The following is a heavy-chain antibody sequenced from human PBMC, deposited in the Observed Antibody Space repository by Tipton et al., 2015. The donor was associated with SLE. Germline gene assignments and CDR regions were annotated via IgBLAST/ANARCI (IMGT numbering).Heavy chain of an antibody. CDR1: GGSFSGYY. V-gene: IGHV4-59*07. CDR2: IYYSGST. CDR3: ARTPDGDYVGAFDI. J-gene: IGHJ3*02. Sequence: TLSLTCAVYGGSFSGYYWSWIRQPPGKGLEWIGYIYYSGSTNYNPSLKSRVTISVDTSKNQFSLKLSSVTAADTAVYYCARTPDGDYVGAFDIWGQGTMVTVSS. D-gene: IGHD4-17*01.